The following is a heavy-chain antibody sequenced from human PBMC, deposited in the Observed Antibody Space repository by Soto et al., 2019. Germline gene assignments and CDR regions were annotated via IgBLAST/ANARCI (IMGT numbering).Heavy chain of an antibody. D-gene: IGHD6-13*01. CDR2: IYYSGST. V-gene: IGHV4-31*03. Sequence: SETLSLTCTVSGGSISSGGYYWSWIRQHPGKGLEWIGYIYYSGSTYYNPSLKSRVTISVDTSKNQFSLKLSSVTAADTAVYYCARWAMAAAGQRSYYYYYGMDVWGQGTTVTVSS. CDR1: GGSISSGGYY. CDR3: ARWAMAAAGQRSYYYYYGMDV. J-gene: IGHJ6*02.